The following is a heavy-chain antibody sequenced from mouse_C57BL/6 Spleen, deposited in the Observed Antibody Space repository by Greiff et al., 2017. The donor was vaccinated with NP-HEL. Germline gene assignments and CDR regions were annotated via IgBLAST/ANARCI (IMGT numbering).Heavy chain of an antibody. D-gene: IGHD1-1*01. Sequence: QLKESGPGLVKPSQSLSLTCSVTGYSITSGYYWNWIRQFPGNKLEWMGYISYDGSNNYNPSLKNRISITRDTSKNQFFLKLNSVTTEDTATYYCARREGYYYGPFDYWGQGTTLTVSS. CDR3: ARREGYYYGPFDY. CDR1: GYSITSGYY. V-gene: IGHV3-6*01. CDR2: ISYDGSN. J-gene: IGHJ2*01.